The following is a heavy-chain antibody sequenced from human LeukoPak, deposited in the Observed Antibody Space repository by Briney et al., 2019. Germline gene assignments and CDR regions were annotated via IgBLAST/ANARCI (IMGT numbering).Heavy chain of an antibody. CDR2: IIPILGIA. V-gene: IGHV1-69*04. CDR3: AREYCSGGSCYYRY. CDR1: GGTFSSYA. D-gene: IGHD2-15*01. Sequence: SVKVSCKASGGTFSSYAISWVRQAPGQGLEWMGRIIPILGIANYAQKFQGRVTITADKSTSTACMELSSLRSEDTAVYYCAREYCSGGSCYYRYWGQGTLVTVSS. J-gene: IGHJ4*02.